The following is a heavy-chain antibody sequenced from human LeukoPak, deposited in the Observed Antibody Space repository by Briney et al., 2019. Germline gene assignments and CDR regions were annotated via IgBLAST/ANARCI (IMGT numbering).Heavy chain of an antibody. J-gene: IGHJ4*02. CDR2: ISSSGSTI. Sequence: GGSLRLSCAASGFTFSSYEMNWVRQAPGKGLAWVSYISSSGSTIYYADSVKGRFTISRDNAKNSLYLQMNSLRAEDTAVYYCARDRGGSYSAIDYWGQGTLVTVSS. CDR1: GFTFSSYE. V-gene: IGHV3-48*03. CDR3: ARDRGGSYSAIDY. D-gene: IGHD2-15*01.